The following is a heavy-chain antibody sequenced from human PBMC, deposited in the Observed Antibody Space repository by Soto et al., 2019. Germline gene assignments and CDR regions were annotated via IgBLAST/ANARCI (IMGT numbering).Heavy chain of an antibody. J-gene: IGHJ3*02. CDR2: IYYSGST. Sequence: QVQLQESGPGLVKPSETLSLTCTGSGGSISSYYWSWIRQPPGKGLEWIGYIYYSGSTNYNPSLKSRVTISVDTSKNQFSLKLSSVTAADTAVYYCARRWGDAFDIWGQGTMVTVSS. CDR3: ARRWGDAFDI. V-gene: IGHV4-59*08. CDR1: GGSISSYY. D-gene: IGHD3-16*01.